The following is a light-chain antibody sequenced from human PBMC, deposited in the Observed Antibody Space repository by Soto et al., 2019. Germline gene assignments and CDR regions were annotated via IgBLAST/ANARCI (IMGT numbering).Light chain of an antibody. Sequence: DIVVPQAPLSLPVTPGAPASIPCRSSQSLLHSNGYNYLEWHLQKPGQSPQVLIHLGSNRASGVPDRFNGSGSGTDFTLKISRVEADDAAIYYCRHNNHTPWTSGQGPKVDI. V-gene: IGKV2-28*01. J-gene: IGKJ1*01. CDR3: RHNNHTPWT. CDR2: LGS. CDR1: QSLLHSNGYNY.